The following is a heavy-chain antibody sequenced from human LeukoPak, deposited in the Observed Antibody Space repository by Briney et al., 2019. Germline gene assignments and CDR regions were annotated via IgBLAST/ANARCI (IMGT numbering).Heavy chain of an antibody. Sequence: GGSLRLSCEASGFTFSTYFISWIRQAPGKGLQWVAYITNSGRSANYADAVKGRFTISRDNAKKSVYLEMTDLRAEDTAVYYCAREASGNYHVFDSWGQGTLVTVSS. J-gene: IGHJ4*02. CDR3: AREASGNYHVFDS. D-gene: IGHD1-26*01. CDR1: GFTFSTYF. CDR2: ITNSGRSA. V-gene: IGHV3-11*04.